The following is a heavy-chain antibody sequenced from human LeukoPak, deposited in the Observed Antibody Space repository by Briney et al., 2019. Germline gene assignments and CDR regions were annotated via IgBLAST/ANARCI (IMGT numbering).Heavy chain of an antibody. CDR1: GGSITSGSYY. CDR2: VYTSGST. V-gene: IGHV4-61*02. D-gene: IGHD2-2*02. CDR3: ARGSQYCSSTSCYNPSRFDYYYYYMDV. J-gene: IGHJ6*03. Sequence: SETLSLTCTVSGGSITSGSYYWSWIRQPAGKGLEWIGRVYTSGSTNYNPSLKSRVTMSVDTSKNQFSLKLSSVTAADTAVYYCARGSQYCSSTSCYNPSRFDYYYYYMDVWGKGTTVTVSS.